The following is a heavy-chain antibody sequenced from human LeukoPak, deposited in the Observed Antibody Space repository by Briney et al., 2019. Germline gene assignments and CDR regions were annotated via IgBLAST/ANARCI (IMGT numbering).Heavy chain of an antibody. V-gene: IGHV3-74*01. CDR2: INSDGSST. D-gene: IGHD4-17*01. CDR3: ARDFGYGDYEGYGMDV. Sequence: SGGPLRLSCAASGFTFRTYWLHWVRQAPGKGLVWVSRINSDGSSTNYADSVKGRFTISRDNARNTLYLQMNSLRAEDTAVYYCARDFGYGDYEGYGMDVWGQGTTVTVSS. CDR1: GFTFRTYW. J-gene: IGHJ6*02.